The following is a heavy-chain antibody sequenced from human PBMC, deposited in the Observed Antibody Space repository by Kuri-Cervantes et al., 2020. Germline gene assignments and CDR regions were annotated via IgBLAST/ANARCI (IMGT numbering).Heavy chain of an antibody. CDR2: IVVGSGNT. Sequence: SVKVSCKASGYTFTSYDINWVRQARGQRLEWIGWIVVGSGNTNYAQKFQERVTITRDMSTSTAYMELSSLRSEDTAVYYCAADSGSYRGWFDPWGQGTLVTVSS. J-gene: IGHJ5*02. V-gene: IGHV1-58*02. CDR1: GYTFTSYD. D-gene: IGHD1-26*01. CDR3: AADSGSYRGWFDP.